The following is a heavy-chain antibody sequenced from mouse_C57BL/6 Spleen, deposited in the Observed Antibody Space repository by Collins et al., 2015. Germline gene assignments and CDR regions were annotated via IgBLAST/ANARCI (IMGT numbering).Heavy chain of an antibody. CDR3: ASNYDYAMDY. V-gene: IGHV1-55*01. CDR2: IYPGSGST. D-gene: IGHD2-1*01. CDR1: GYTFTSYW. Sequence: GAELVKPGASVKMSCKASGYTFTSYWITWVKQRPGQGLEWIGDIYPGSGSTNYNEKFKSKATLTVDTSPSTAYMQLSSLTSEDSAVYYCASNYDYAMDYWGQGTSVTVSS. J-gene: IGHJ4*01.